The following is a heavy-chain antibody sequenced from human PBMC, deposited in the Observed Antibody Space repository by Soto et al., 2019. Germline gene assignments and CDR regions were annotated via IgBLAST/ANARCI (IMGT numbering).Heavy chain of an antibody. D-gene: IGHD5-18*01. V-gene: IGHV3-15*01. Sequence: EVQLVESGGGLVKPGGSLRLSCAASGFTVSNAWMSWVRQAPGKGLEWVGRIKSKTDGGTTEYDAPVKGRFTISRDDSKNTLYLQMNSLNTDDTAVYYCTRYSYGASEYWGQGTLVTVSS. CDR1: GFTVSNAW. J-gene: IGHJ4*02. CDR3: TRYSYGASEY. CDR2: IKSKTDGGTT.